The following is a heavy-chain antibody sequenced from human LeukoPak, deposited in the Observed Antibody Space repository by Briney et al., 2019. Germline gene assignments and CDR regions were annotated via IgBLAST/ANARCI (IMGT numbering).Heavy chain of an antibody. CDR3: ASQNYGWFNY. Sequence: PGGSLRLSCAASGFPFSSYNMSWVRQAPGKGLEWVANIKHDGSEKNYVDSVKGRFTISRDNAKNSLYLQMNSLRAEDTAVYYCASQNYGWFNYWGQGTLVTVSS. V-gene: IGHV3-7*05. CDR2: IKHDGSEK. D-gene: IGHD6-19*01. J-gene: IGHJ4*02. CDR1: GFPFSSYN.